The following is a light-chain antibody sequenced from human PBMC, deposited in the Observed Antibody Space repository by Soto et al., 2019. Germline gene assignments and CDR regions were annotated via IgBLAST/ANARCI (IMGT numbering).Light chain of an antibody. CDR1: QTIVTS. J-gene: IGKJ2*01. Sequence: SGSLGDRVTITCRASQTIVTSLNWYQLKPGKAPKLLIFGASSLQVGVPSRFSGSGSATDFTLTISSLQPEDFATYSCQQSYNAPYTFGQGTKLEIK. CDR2: GAS. CDR3: QQSYNAPYT. V-gene: IGKV1-39*01.